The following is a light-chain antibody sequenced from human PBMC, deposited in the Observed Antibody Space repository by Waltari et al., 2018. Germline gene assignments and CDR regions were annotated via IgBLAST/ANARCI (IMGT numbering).Light chain of an antibody. V-gene: IGLV2-14*03. J-gene: IGLJ2*01. CDR3: SSYISSSTLEL. CDR2: DVS. Sequence: QSALTQSAPVSVSPGQSVTIYSTGTSSDVGAYNSVSRYQQHPGKYPKLMIFDVSNRPSGVSNRFSGSKSGNTASLTISGLQAEDEADYYCSSYISSSTLELFGGGTSLTVL. CDR1: SSDVGAYNS.